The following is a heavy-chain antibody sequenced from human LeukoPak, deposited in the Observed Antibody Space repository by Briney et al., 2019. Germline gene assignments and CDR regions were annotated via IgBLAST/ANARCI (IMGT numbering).Heavy chain of an antibody. CDR3: ARVREWEEISGAIPDYFDY. CDR1: GYTFTGHF. J-gene: IGHJ4*02. V-gene: IGHV1-2*02. D-gene: IGHD3-3*01. CDR2: IKPKSGAT. Sequence: ASVKVSCKASGYTFTGHFMNLVRQAPEQGLEWMGWIKPKSGATAYAQKFQGRVTMTRDTAINTAYLELSSLTSDDKAVYYCARVREWEEISGAIPDYFDYWGQGTLITVSS.